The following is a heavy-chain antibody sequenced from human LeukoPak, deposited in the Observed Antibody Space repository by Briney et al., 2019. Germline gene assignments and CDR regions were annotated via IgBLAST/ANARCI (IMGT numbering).Heavy chain of an antibody. CDR3: AKSLVGGTLDY. J-gene: IGHJ4*02. CDR2: ISYDGSDK. D-gene: IGHD1-26*01. V-gene: IGHV3-30*18. Sequence: GGSLRLSCAASGFTFNNYDMDWVRQAPGNGLECVALISYDGSDKYYADSVKGRFTISKDNSRNTLYLQMNSLRAEDTAVYYCAKSLVGGTLDYWGQGTLVTVSS. CDR1: GFTFNNYD.